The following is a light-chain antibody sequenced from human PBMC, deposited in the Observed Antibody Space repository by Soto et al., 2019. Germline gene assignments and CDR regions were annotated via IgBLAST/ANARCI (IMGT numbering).Light chain of an antibody. J-gene: IGKJ4*01. CDR1: QSVNSR. V-gene: IGKV3-15*01. Sequence: EIVMTQSPATLSVSPGDRVTLSCRASQSVNSRLAWYQQNPGQAPRLLIYGASTRATAIPARFSGSGSGTEFTLTISSLQSEDFGVYYCQQSNNWPLSFGGGTKVEIK. CDR2: GAS. CDR3: QQSNNWPLS.